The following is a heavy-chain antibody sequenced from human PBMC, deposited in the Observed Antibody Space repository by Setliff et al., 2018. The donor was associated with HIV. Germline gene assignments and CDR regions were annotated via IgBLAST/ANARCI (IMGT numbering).Heavy chain of an antibody. J-gene: IGHJ4*02. CDR1: SGSFSSRHY. V-gene: IGHV4-39*01. D-gene: IGHD5-12*01. Sequence: PSETLSLTCTVSSGSFSSRHYWGWIRQSPGKGLEWIGSVSYSGTTYYNPSLRSRITISVDTSKDQFSLIVSSVTAADTATYYCARHQSGYNFSPFDNWGLGSRGTVSS. CDR2: VSYSGTT. CDR3: ARHQSGYNFSPFDN.